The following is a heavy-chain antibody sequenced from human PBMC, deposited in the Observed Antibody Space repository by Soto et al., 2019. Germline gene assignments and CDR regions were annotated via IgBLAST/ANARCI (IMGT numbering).Heavy chain of an antibody. CDR2: IWNGRNSE. CDR1: GFTFSTFD. D-gene: IGHD1-7*01. V-gene: IGHV3-33*01. Sequence: QVQLVESGGGVVQPGRSLRLSCAASGFTFSTFDMHWVRQSPGKGLEWVAVIWNGRNSEDYADSVKGRFTISRDNSRNTLYLQMNSLRAEDTAMYYCVTERRNYEFDYWGQGILVTVSS. CDR3: VTERRNYEFDY. J-gene: IGHJ4*02.